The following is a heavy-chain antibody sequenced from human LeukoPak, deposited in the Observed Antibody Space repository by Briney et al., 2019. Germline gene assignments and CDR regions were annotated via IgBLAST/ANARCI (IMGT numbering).Heavy chain of an antibody. J-gene: IGHJ4*02. V-gene: IGHV1-46*01. Sequence: ASVKVSCKASGSTFTNYFMHWVRQAPGQGLQGMGIINPSGVRTSYAQRFQGRVTLTRDTSTSTAYMELSSLRSEDTAVYYCARDAFLSGSLSPVDYWGQGSLVTVSS. CDR1: GSTFTNYF. CDR3: ARDAFLSGSLSPVDY. D-gene: IGHD1-26*01. CDR2: INPSGVRT.